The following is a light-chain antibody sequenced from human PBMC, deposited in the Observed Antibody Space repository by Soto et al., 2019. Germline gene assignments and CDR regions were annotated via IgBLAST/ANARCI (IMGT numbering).Light chain of an antibody. Sequence: SYELTPPPSVSVSPGQTASITCSGDKLGDKYACWYQQKPGQSPVLVIYQDSKRPSGIPERFSGSNSGNTATLTISGTQAKDESDYYCRALDSSTSCVFGTGTMVNVL. J-gene: IGLJ1*01. CDR3: RALDSSTSCV. CDR2: QDS. CDR1: KLGDKY. V-gene: IGLV3-1*01.